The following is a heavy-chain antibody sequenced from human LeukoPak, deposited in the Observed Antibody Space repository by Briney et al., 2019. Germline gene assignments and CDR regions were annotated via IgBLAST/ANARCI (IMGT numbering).Heavy chain of an antibody. J-gene: IGHJ4*02. V-gene: IGHV4-4*07. Sequence: SETLSLTCTVSGASMNNYYWNWIRQPAGKGLEYIGRVYTTGNTTYNPSLKSRVTISVDTSKNQFSLKLSSVTAADTAVYYCARRGYSGSYYYFDYWGQGTLVTVSS. CDR3: ARRGYSGSYYYFDY. CDR1: GASMNNYY. CDR2: VYTTGNT. D-gene: IGHD1-26*01.